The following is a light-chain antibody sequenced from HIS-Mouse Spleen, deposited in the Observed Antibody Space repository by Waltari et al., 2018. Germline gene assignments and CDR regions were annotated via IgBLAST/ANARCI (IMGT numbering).Light chain of an antibody. CDR3: CSYAGSYTVV. V-gene: IGLV2-11*01. Sequence: QSALTQPRSVSGSPGQSVTLSCTGTSSDVGGYTYVSWYQQHPGKAPKLMIYDVSKRPSGVPDRFSGSKSGNTASLTISGLQAEDEADYYCCSYAGSYTVVFGGGTKLTVL. CDR2: DVS. CDR1: SSDVGGYTY. J-gene: IGLJ2*01.